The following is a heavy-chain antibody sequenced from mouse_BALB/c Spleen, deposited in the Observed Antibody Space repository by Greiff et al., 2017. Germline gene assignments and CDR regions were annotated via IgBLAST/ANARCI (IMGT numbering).Heavy chain of an antibody. Sequence: EVQGVESGGGLVQPGGSRKLSCAASGFTFSSFGMHWVRQAPEKGLEWVAYISSGSSTIYYADTVKGRFTISRDNPKNTLFLQMTSLRSEDTAMYYCARLGRMDYWGQGTSVTVSS. CDR2: ISSGSSTI. J-gene: IGHJ4*01. D-gene: IGHD4-1*01. V-gene: IGHV5-17*02. CDR3: ARLGRMDY. CDR1: GFTFSSFG.